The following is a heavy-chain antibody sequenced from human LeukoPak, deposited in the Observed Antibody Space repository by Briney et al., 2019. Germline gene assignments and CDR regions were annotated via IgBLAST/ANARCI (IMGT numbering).Heavy chain of an antibody. Sequence: PSETLSLTCTVSGGSIRSYYWGWIRQPAGKGLEWIGRIYSSGSTNYNPSLKSRVTMSVDTSKNQFSLKVRSVTAADTAMYYCARGDSSGFARPFDYWGQGTLVTVSS. D-gene: IGHD3-22*01. CDR3: ARGDSSGFARPFDY. CDR2: IYSSGST. J-gene: IGHJ4*02. CDR1: GGSIRSYY. V-gene: IGHV4-4*07.